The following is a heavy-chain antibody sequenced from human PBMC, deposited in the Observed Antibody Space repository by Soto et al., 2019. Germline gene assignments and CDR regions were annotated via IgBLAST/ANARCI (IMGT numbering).Heavy chain of an antibody. CDR1: GGSISSYY. CDR3: ARDELRGGSSY. V-gene: IGHV4-59*01. CDR2: IYYSGST. D-gene: IGHD1-7*01. J-gene: IGHJ4*02. Sequence: PSETLSLTCTVSGGSISSYYWSWIRQPPGKGLEWIGYIYYSGSTNYNPSLKSRVTISVDTSKNQFSLKLSSVTAADTAVYYCARDELRGGSSYWGQGTLVTVYS.